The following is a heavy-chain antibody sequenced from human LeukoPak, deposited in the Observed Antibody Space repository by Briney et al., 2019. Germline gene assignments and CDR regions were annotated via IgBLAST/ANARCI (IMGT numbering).Heavy chain of an antibody. Sequence: GSLRLSCSASGFTFTNYGMSRVRQAPGKGLEWVSGLSGSGDGQFYADSVEGRFTISRDIFNNIWYLQMNSLRAEDTAVYYCAKGCQCPSGLSSWFDPRGQGTLVAVSS. CDR2: LSGSGDGQ. V-gene: IGHV3-23*01. D-gene: IGHD1-14*01. J-gene: IGHJ5*02. CDR3: AKGCQCPSGLSSWFDP. CDR1: GFTFTNYG.